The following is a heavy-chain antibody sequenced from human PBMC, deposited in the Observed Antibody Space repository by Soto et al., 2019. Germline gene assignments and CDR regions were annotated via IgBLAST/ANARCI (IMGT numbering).Heavy chain of an antibody. D-gene: IGHD4-4*01. J-gene: IGHJ4*02. CDR3: ARGRLGDYSFYFDY. Sequence: SETLSLTCAVSGGSISSSNWWSWVRQPPGKGLEWIGEINHSGSTYYNPSLKSRVTISVDRSKNQFSLKLSSVTAADTAVYYCARGRLGDYSFYFDYWGQGTLVTVSS. CDR1: GGSISSSNW. CDR2: INHSGST. V-gene: IGHV4-4*02.